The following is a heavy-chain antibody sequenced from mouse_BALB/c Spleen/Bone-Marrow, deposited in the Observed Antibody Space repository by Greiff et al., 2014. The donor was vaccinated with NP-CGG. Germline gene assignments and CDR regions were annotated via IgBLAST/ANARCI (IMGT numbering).Heavy chain of an antibody. CDR1: GFNIKDTY. D-gene: IGHD1-1*01. Sequence: VQLQQPGAELVKPGASVKLSCTASGFNIKDTYMHWVMQRPEQGLEWIGRIDPANGNTKYDPKFQGKATITADTSSNTAYLQLSSLTSEDTAVYYCARYRYYGSSYAMDYWVKEPQSPSPQ. V-gene: IGHV14-3*02. CDR2: IDPANGNT. J-gene: IGHJ4*01. CDR3: ARYRYYGSSYAMDY.